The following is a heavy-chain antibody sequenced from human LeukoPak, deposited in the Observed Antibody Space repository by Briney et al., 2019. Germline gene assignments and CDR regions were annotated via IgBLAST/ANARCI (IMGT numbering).Heavy chain of an antibody. D-gene: IGHD5-12*01. CDR1: GGSISSYY. J-gene: IGHJ6*02. CDR3: ARSSVVGWANYYYGMVV. CDR2: IYTSGST. V-gene: IGHV4-4*07. Sequence: SETLSLTCTVSGGSISSYYWSWIRQPAGKGLEWIGRIYTSGSTNYNPSLKSRVTMSVDTSKNQFSLKLSSVTAADTAVYYCARSSVVGWANYYYGMVVGRQETRVTVSS.